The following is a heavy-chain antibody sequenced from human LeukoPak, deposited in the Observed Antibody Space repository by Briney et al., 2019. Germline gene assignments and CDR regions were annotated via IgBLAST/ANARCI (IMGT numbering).Heavy chain of an antibody. CDR1: GGSISSGGYS. V-gene: IGHV4-30-2*01. CDR2: IYHSGST. J-gene: IGHJ4*02. Sequence: PSETLSLTCAVSGGSISSGGYSWSWIRQPPGKGLEWIGYIYHSGSTYYNPSLKSRVTISVDTSKNQFSLKLSSVTAADTAVYYCARGLYCSSTSCPGDYWGQGTLVTVSS. CDR3: ARGLYCSSTSCPGDY. D-gene: IGHD2-2*01.